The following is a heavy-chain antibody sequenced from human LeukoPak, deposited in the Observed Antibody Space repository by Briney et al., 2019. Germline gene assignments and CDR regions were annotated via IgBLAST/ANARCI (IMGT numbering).Heavy chain of an antibody. CDR1: GASISTSFYY. J-gene: IGHJ3*02. D-gene: IGHD1-1*01. V-gene: IGHV4-39*07. Sequence: SETLSLTCTVSGASISTSFYYWGWIRQPPGKGLEWIGTIYYSGTTYRNPSLKSRVTISVDTSKNHFYLKLRSVTAADTAVYYCAREESKGLMNADANDAFDIWGQGTMVTVSS. CDR2: IYYSGTT. CDR3: AREESKGLMNADANDAFDI.